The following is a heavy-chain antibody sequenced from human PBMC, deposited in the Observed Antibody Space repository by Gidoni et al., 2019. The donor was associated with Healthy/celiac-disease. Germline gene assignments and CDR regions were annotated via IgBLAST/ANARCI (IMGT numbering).Heavy chain of an antibody. J-gene: IGHJ5*02. D-gene: IGHD3-22*01. CDR2: IIPIFGTA. V-gene: IGHV1-69*01. CDR3: ARDPSPYYYDSSGSPNWFDP. Sequence: QVQLVQSGAEVKKPGSSVKVSCKASGGTFSSYAISWVRQAPGQGLEWMGGIIPIFGTANYAQKFQGRVTITADESTSTAYMELSSLRSEDTAVYYCARDPSPYYYDSSGSPNWFDPWGQGTLVTVSS. CDR1: GGTFSSYA.